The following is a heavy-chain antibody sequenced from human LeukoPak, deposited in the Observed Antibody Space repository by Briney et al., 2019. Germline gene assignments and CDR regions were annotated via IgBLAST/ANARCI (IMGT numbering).Heavy chain of an antibody. CDR1: GFTFSSYW. D-gene: IGHD2-2*01. Sequence: GGSLRLSCAASGFTFSSYWMSWVRQAPGKGLEWVANIKQDGSEKYYVDSVKGRFTISRDNAKDSLYLQMNSLRAEDTAVYYCARETQLYCSSTSCYYDYWGQGTLVTVSP. V-gene: IGHV3-7*01. CDR2: IKQDGSEK. CDR3: ARETQLYCSSTSCYYDY. J-gene: IGHJ4*02.